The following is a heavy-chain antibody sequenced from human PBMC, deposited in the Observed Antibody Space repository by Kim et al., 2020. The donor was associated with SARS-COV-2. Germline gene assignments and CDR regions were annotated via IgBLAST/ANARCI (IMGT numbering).Heavy chain of an antibody. CDR1: GFTFDDYA. CDR2: ISGDGGST. D-gene: IGHD6-19*01. Sequence: GGSLRLSCAASGFTFDDYAMHWVRQAPGKGLEWVSLISGDGGSTYYADSVKGRFTISRDNSKNSLYLQMNSLRTEDTALYYCAATWRYSSGWPRGRSYYCYGMDVWGQGTTVTVSS. V-gene: IGHV3-43*02. CDR3: AATWRYSSGWPRGRSYYCYGMDV. J-gene: IGHJ6*02.